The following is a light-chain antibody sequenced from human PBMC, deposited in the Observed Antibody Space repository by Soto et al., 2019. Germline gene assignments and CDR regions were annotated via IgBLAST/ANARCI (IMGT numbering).Light chain of an antibody. J-gene: IGKJ5*01. CDR3: HQRNK. CDR1: QFLSSY. Sequence: EVVLTQSPATLSLAPGERATLSCRASQFLSSYLAWYQQKPGQPPRLLYDTSNRATGIPARFSGSRSGTDFTLTISSLEPEDFGVYFCHQRNKFGQGTRLEIK. CDR2: DTS. V-gene: IGKV3-11*01.